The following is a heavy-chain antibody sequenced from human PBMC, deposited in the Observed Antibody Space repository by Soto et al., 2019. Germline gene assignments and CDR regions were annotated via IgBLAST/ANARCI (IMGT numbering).Heavy chain of an antibody. CDR1: GYSFTIYW. CDR2: IYPGDSDT. V-gene: IGHV5-51*01. J-gene: IGHJ6*02. D-gene: IGHD6-19*01. Sequence: GESLKISCNGSGYSFTIYWIGWVRQMPGKGLEWMGIIYPGDSDTRYSPSFQGQVTISADKSISTAYLQWSSLKASDTAMYYCARLPHRQIAVVSHGMDVWGQGTTVTVSS. CDR3: ARLPHRQIAVVSHGMDV.